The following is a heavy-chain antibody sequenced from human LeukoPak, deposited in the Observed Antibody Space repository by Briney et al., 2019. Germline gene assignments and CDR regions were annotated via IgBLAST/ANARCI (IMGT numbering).Heavy chain of an antibody. CDR3: ARNVGWYSHDS. J-gene: IGHJ4*02. V-gene: IGHV4-59*08. D-gene: IGHD6-19*01. CDR1: GDSLSSHY. Sequence: SQTLSLTCTVSGDSLSSHYWSWIRQPPGKGLEWIGYIYGSGSTHYDPSLRSRVTISEDTSKNQFSLKLTSVTAADTAVYYCARNVGWYSHDSWGQGTLVTVSS. CDR2: IYGSGST.